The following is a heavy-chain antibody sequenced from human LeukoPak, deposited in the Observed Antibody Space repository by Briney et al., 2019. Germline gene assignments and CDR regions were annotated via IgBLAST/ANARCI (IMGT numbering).Heavy chain of an antibody. D-gene: IGHD3-22*01. CDR1: GFTFSSYF. CDR2: ISNSGTFR. CDR3: AKARGLIGGAFDI. J-gene: IGHJ3*02. Sequence: GGSLRLSCATSGFTFSSYFMNWVRQAPGKGLEWVSSISNSGTFRYYADSVKGRFTISRDNSKNSLYLQMNSLRTEDTALYYCAKARGLIGGAFDIWGQGTMVTVSS. V-gene: IGHV3-21*04.